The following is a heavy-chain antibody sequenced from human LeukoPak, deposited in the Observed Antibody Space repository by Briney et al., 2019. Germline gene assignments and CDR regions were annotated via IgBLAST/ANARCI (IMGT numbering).Heavy chain of an antibody. CDR1: GGSISSYY. Sequence: PSGTLSLTCTVSGGSISSYYWSWIRQPPGKGLEWIGYIYYSGSTNYNPSLKSRVTISVDTSKNQFSLKLSSVTAADTAVYYCARDKATYYYDSSGSWAAFDIWGQGTMVTVSS. CDR3: ARDKATYYYDSSGSWAAFDI. J-gene: IGHJ3*02. V-gene: IGHV4-59*01. CDR2: IYYSGST. D-gene: IGHD3-22*01.